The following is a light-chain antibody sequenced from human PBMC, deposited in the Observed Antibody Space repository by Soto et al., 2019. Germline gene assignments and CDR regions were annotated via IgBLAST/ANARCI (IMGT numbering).Light chain of an antibody. J-gene: IGKJ1*01. V-gene: IGKV3-20*01. CDR2: GTS. Sequence: EIVLTQSPGTLSLSPGERATLSCRASQRINTSYLAWYQQKPGQAPRLLISGTSIMATGIPDRFSGSGSVTDFPLPISRLESEDFAVYYCQQYGSSRTLGQGTKVDIK. CDR3: QQYGSSRT. CDR1: QRINTSY.